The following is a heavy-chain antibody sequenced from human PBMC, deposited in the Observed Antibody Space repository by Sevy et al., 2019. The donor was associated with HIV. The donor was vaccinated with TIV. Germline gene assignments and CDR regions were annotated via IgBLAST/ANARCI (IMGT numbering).Heavy chain of an antibody. Sequence: SETLSLSCTVSGGSISSYYWTWIRQPAGKGLEWIGRIYASGSTNYNPSLKSRVTMSVDTSKNHFSLKLSSVTAADTAVYYCAREGGVTGTTGGFDLWGQGTLVAVSS. J-gene: IGHJ5*02. CDR2: IYASGST. CDR1: GGSISSYY. V-gene: IGHV4-4*07. CDR3: AREGGVTGTTGGFDL. D-gene: IGHD1-7*01.